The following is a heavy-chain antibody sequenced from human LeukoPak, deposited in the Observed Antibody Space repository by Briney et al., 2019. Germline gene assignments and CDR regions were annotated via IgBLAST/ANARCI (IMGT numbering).Heavy chain of an antibody. CDR2: INHSGST. V-gene: IGHV4-34*01. D-gene: IGHD2/OR15-2a*01. Sequence: SETLSLTCAVYGGSFSGYYWSWIRQPPGKGLEWIGEINHSGSTNYNPSLKSRVTISVDTSKNQFSLKLSSVTAADTAVYYCARVFYAPGDYWGQGTLVTVSS. CDR3: ARVFYAPGDY. CDR1: GGSFSGYY. J-gene: IGHJ4*02.